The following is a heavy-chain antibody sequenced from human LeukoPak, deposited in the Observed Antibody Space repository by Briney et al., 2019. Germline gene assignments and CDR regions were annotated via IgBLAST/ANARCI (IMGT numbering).Heavy chain of an antibody. V-gene: IGHV4-59*01. Sequence: SETLSLTCTVSGGSITSYYWSWIRQPPGKGLEWIGYIYYSGSANYNPSLKSRVTISVDSSRTHFSLKLSSVTAADTAVYYCARGYGDYYFDYWGQGTLVTVSS. CDR1: GGSITSYY. CDR2: IYYSGSA. J-gene: IGHJ4*02. D-gene: IGHD4-17*01. CDR3: ARGYGDYYFDY.